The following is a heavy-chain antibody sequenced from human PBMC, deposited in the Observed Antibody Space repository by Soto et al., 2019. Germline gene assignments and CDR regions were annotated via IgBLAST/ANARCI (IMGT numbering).Heavy chain of an antibody. J-gene: IGHJ3*02. CDR3: AKDRLSGTVVTPSYAFDI. D-gene: IGHD2-21*02. Sequence: GGSLRLSCAASGFTFSSYAMSWVRQDPGKGLEWVSAISGSGGSTYYADSVKGRFTISRDNSKNTLYLQMNSLRAEDTAVYYCAKDRLSGTVVTPSYAFDIWGQGTMVTVSS. CDR2: ISGSGGST. CDR1: GFTFSSYA. V-gene: IGHV3-23*01.